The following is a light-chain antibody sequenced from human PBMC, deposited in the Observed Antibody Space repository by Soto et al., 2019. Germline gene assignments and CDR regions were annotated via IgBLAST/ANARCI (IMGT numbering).Light chain of an antibody. CDR3: CSYTISATLV. CDR2: EVR. V-gene: IGLV2-14*01. CDR1: TNDIGTYNY. J-gene: IGLJ3*02. Sequence: QSALTQPAPVSGSPGQSITISCSGTTNDIGTYNYVSWYQHHPGKVPKVIIYEVRNRPSGVSNRFSGSKSGNTASLTISGLQPEDEADYYCCSYTISATLVFGGGTKVTVL.